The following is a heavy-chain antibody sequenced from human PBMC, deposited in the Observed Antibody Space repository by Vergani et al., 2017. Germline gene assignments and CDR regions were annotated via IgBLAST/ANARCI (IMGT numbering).Heavy chain of an antibody. D-gene: IGHD3-16*02. Sequence: QVQLVQSGAEVKKPGASVKVSCKASGYTFTSYAMHWVRQAPGQRLEWMGWINAGNGNTKYSQKFQGRVTITRDTSASTAYMELSSLRSEDTAVYYCAGERGITFGGVIVIGDAFDIWGQGTMVTVSS. CDR1: GYTFTSYA. V-gene: IGHV1-3*01. J-gene: IGHJ3*02. CDR3: AGERGITFGGVIVIGDAFDI. CDR2: INAGNGNT.